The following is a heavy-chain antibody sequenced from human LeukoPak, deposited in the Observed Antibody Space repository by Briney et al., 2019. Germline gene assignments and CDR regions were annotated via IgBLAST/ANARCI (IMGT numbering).Heavy chain of an antibody. CDR2: ISYDGSYK. J-gene: IGHJ5*01. D-gene: IGHD3-3*01. CDR3: ARDRFLEFGNWFGS. V-gene: IGHV3-30*04. Sequence: GGSLRLSCAASGFTFSSYAMHWVRQAPGKGLEWVAVISYDGSYKYYADSVKGRFTISRDNSKNTLYLQMNSLRAEDTAVYYCARDRFLEFGNWFGSWGQGTLVTVSS. CDR1: GFTFSSYA.